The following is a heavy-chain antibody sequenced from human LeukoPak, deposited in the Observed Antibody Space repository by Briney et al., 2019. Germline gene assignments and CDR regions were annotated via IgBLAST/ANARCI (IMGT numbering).Heavy chain of an antibody. J-gene: IGHJ3*02. Sequence: ASVKVSCKASGYTFTGYYMHWVRQAPGQGLEWMGWISAYNGNTNYAQKLQGRVTMTTDTSTSTAYMELRSLRSDDTAVYYCAKDRSSGWPDAFDIWGQGTMVTVSS. CDR2: ISAYNGNT. CDR3: AKDRSSGWPDAFDI. D-gene: IGHD6-19*01. CDR1: GYTFTGYY. V-gene: IGHV1-18*04.